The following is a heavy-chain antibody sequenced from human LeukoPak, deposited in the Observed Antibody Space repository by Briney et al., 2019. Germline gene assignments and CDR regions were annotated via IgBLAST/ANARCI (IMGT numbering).Heavy chain of an antibody. J-gene: IGHJ4*02. Sequence: PSETLSLTCTVSGGSISSGSYYWSWIRQPAGKGLEYIGRIFTSGSTHYHPSLKSRVTISVDTSKNQLSLKLSSVTAADTAVYYRAVAVNYGGNSFDYWGQGTLVTVSS. CDR2: IFTSGST. D-gene: IGHD4-23*01. CDR1: GGSISSGSYY. V-gene: IGHV4-61*02. CDR3: AVAVNYGGNSFDY.